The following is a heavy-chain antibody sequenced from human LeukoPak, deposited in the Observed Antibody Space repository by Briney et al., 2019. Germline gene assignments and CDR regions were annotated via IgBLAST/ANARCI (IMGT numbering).Heavy chain of an antibody. V-gene: IGHV1-18*01. D-gene: IGHD1-26*01. CDR2: ISAYNGNT. Sequence: ASVKVSCKASGYTFINYGINWVRRAPGQGLEWMGWISAYNGNTNCAQSLQGRVTMTTDTSTSTVYMEMSSLTSDDTAVYYCARDLDQYNGRFGGFGHDFWGQGTLVTVSS. J-gene: IGHJ4*02. CDR3: ARDLDQYNGRFGGFGHDF. CDR1: GYTFINYG.